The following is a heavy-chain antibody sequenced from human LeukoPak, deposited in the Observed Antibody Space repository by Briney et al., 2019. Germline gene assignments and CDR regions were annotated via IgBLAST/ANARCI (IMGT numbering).Heavy chain of an antibody. CDR1: RYTLTGYY. V-gene: IGHV1-2*02. CDR3: ARGRRREYQLLYNWFDP. J-gene: IGHJ5*02. CDR2: INPNSVGT. D-gene: IGHD2-2*01. Sequence: ASVKVSRKASRYTLTGYYMHSVRQAPRQGLEWMGWINPNSVGTNYAQKSQGRVTTTRETSISTAYMEVSRLRSDDTAVYYCARGRRREYQLLYNWFDPWGQGTLVTVSS.